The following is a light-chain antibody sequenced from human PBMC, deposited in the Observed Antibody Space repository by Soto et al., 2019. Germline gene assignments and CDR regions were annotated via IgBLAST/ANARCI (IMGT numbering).Light chain of an antibody. CDR2: WAS. CDR3: QQYYSSPLT. Sequence: DIVMTQSPDSLVVSLGERATINCKSSQSVLYNKNYLAWYQQKPGQPPKLLIYWASTRESGVPDRFSGSGSGTDFTLTISSLQAEDAAVYYCQQYYSSPLTFGGGTKVEIK. V-gene: IGKV4-1*01. J-gene: IGKJ4*01. CDR1: QSVLYNKNY.